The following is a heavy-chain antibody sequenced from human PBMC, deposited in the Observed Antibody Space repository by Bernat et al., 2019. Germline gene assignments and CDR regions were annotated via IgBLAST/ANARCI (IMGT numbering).Heavy chain of an antibody. CDR1: GGSISSSSYY. CDR3: ARRDCSGGSCHLYFDY. CDR2: IYYSGST. J-gene: IGHJ4*02. Sequence: QLQLQESGPGLVKPSETLSLTCTVSGGSISSSSYYWGWIRQPPGKGLEWIGSIYYSGSTYYNPSLKSRVTISVDTSKNQFSLKLSSVTAAVTAVYYCARRDCSGGSCHLYFDYWGQGTLVTVSS. V-gene: IGHV4-39*01. D-gene: IGHD2-15*01.